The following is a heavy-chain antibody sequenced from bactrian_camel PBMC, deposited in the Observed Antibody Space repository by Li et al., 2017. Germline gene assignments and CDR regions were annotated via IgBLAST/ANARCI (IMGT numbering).Heavy chain of an antibody. CDR2: IEGDGSGTT. V-gene: IGHV3S26*01. J-gene: IGHJ6*01. Sequence: HVQLVESGGGSVQAGGSLKLSCVASKLYYDTYCLAWFRQAPGNMREGIARIEGDGSGTTTYADSVRGRFTISYDPDAKTLSLQMDSLKPDGSGVYYCAAVAFDCPVRWTTPNFFDYWGQGTQVTVS. CDR3: AAVAFDCPVRWTTPNFFDY. D-gene: IGHD2*01. CDR1: KLYYDTYC.